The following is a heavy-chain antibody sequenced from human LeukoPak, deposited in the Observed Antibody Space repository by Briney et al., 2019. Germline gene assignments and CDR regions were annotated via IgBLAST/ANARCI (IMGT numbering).Heavy chain of an antibody. CDR1: GGSISSYY. V-gene: IGHV4-59*01. J-gene: IGHJ4*02. CDR3: ARGSPMVRGVIPDY. CDR2: IYYSGST. Sequence: SETLSLTCTVSGGSISSYYWSWIRQPPGKGLEWIGYIYYSGSTNYNPSLKSRVTISVDTSKNQFSLKLSSVTAADTAVYYCARGSPMVRGVIPDYWGQGTLVTVSS. D-gene: IGHD3-10*01.